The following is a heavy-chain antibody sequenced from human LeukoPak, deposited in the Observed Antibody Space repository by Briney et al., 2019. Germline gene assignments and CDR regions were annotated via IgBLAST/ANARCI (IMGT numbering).Heavy chain of an antibody. J-gene: IGHJ4*02. D-gene: IGHD4-17*01. Sequence: PGGSLRLSCAASGFTVSSNYMSSVRQAPGKGLEWVSVIYSGGSTYYADSVKGRFTISRDNSNNTLYLQMNSLRAEDTAVYYCARAPFYGDFFFDYWGQGTLVTVSS. V-gene: IGHV3-53*01. CDR2: IYSGGST. CDR3: ARAPFYGDFFFDY. CDR1: GFTVSSNY.